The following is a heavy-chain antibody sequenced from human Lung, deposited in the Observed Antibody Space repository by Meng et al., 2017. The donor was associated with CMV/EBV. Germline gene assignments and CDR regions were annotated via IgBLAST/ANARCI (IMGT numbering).Heavy chain of an antibody. J-gene: IGHJ1*01. D-gene: IGHD3-10*01. V-gene: IGHV4-4*02. Sequence: QVQLRGAGPALVKPSETLSLTCAVSGNSITNHNWWAWVRQPPGKGLEWIGEIPHRGSSAYNPYLKSRVSMSIDKSKNQFSLKLTSVTAADTAVYHCLRRSGGSVWGQGTLVTVSS. CDR2: IPHRGSS. CDR1: GNSITNHNW. CDR3: LRRSGGSV.